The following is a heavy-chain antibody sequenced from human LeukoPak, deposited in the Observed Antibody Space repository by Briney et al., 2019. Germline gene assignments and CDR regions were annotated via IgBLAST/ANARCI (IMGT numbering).Heavy chain of an antibody. J-gene: IGHJ4*02. CDR2: IYPGDSDT. CDR1: GYSFTSYW. Sequence: GESLKISCKGSGYSFTSYWIGWVRQMPGKGLEWMGIIYPGDSDTRYSPSFQGQVTISADKSISTTYLQWSSLKASDTAMYYCARGSAPYSSSSTAFYFDYWGQGTLVTVSS. V-gene: IGHV5-51*01. CDR3: ARGSAPYSSSSTAFYFDY. D-gene: IGHD6-6*01.